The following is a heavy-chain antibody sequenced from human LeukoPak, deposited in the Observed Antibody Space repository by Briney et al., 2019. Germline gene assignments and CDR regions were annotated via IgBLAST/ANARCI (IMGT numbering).Heavy chain of an antibody. CDR3: ARGSRPTYYDILTGYYRAPDKYYFDY. CDR1: GYTFTGYY. D-gene: IGHD3-9*01. J-gene: IGHJ4*02. V-gene: IGHV1-2*02. Sequence: ASVKVSCKASGYTFTGYYMHWVRRAPGQGLEWMGWINPNSGGTNYAQKFQGRVTMTRDTSISTAYMELSRLRSDDTAVYYCARGSRPTYYDILTGYYRAPDKYYFDYWGQGTLVTVSS. CDR2: INPNSGGT.